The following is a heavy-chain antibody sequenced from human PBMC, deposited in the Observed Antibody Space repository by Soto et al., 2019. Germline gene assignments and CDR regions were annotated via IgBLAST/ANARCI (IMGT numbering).Heavy chain of an antibody. D-gene: IGHD6-19*01. CDR1: GFSLSTSGMC. CDR3: ARIQAVAGYYYYYYGMDV. V-gene: IGHV2-70*01. Sequence: SGPTLVNPTQTLTLTCTFSGFSLSTSGMCVSWIRQPPGKALEWLALIDWDDDKYYSTSLKTRLTISKDTSKNQVVLTMTNMDPVDTATYYCARIQAVAGYYYYYYGMDVWGQGTTVTVSS. J-gene: IGHJ6*02. CDR2: IDWDDDK.